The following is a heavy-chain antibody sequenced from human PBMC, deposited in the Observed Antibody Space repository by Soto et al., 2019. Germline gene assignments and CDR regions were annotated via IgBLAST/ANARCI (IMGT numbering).Heavy chain of an antibody. V-gene: IGHV1-69*05. CDR1: GGTFSSYA. D-gene: IGHD6-13*01. J-gene: IGHJ6*02. CDR3: AREPAAQPHGSRSEGYDGRDV. CDR2: IIPIFGTA. Sequence: QVQLVQSGAEVKKPGSSVKVSCKASGGTFSSYAISWVRQAPGQGLEWMGGIIPIFGTANYAQKFQGRVTTTRDECASTDYIDLTSLSPEGSAVESCAREPAAQPHGSRSEGYDGRDVWGQGPTVTVSS.